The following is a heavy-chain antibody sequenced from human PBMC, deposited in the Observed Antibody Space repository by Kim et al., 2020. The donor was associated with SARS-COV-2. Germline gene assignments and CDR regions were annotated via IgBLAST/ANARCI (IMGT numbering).Heavy chain of an antibody. V-gene: IGHV1-3*01. J-gene: IGHJ4*02. CDR2: IHAGNGNT. Sequence: ASVKVSCKASGYSFSSYALHWVRQAPGQGLEWMGWIHAGNGNTRYSQKFQDRVTITRDTSASTVYMELSSLTSEDTALYYCARAGGSSNYPPLYHFDYWGQGTLVTVSS. CDR1: GYSFSSYA. CDR3: ARAGGSSNYPPLYHFDY. D-gene: IGHD2-2*01.